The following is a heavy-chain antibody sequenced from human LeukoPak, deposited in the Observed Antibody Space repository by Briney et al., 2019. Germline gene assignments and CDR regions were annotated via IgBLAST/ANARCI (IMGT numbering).Heavy chain of an antibody. Sequence: SETLSLTCTVSGGSISSYYWSWIRQPPGKGVEWRGYIFYSGSTNYNPSLKSRVTISVDTTKNQFSLKLSSVTAADTAVYYCARAMWATPILTRFDPWGQGTLVTVSS. D-gene: IGHD2-15*01. CDR2: IFYSGST. CDR3: ARAMWATPILTRFDP. J-gene: IGHJ5*02. CDR1: GGSISSYY. V-gene: IGHV4-59*01.